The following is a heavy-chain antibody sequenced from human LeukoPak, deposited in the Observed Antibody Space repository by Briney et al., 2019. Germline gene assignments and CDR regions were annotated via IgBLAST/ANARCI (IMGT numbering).Heavy chain of an antibody. V-gene: IGHV1-18*01. Sequence: ASVKVSCKASGYTFTIYGISWVRQAPGQGLEWMGWISAYNGNTNYAQKLQGRVTMTTDTSTSTAYMELRSLRSDDTAVYYCARDRYLGGYYYYGMDVWGQGTTVTVSS. J-gene: IGHJ6*02. D-gene: IGHD3-16*01. CDR2: ISAYNGNT. CDR1: GYTFTIYG. CDR3: ARDRYLGGYYYYGMDV.